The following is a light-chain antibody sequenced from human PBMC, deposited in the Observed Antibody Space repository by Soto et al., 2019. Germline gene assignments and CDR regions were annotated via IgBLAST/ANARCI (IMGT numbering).Light chain of an antibody. J-gene: IGLJ1*01. V-gene: IGLV2-14*01. Sequence: SALTQPASVSGSPGRSITISCTGTSSDVGGYDYVSWYQLHPGKAPKLMVFEVSNRPSGVSYRFSGSKSGNTASLTISGLQAEDEADYFCSSYSISTAYLFGTGTKV. CDR3: SSYSISTAYL. CDR2: EVS. CDR1: SSDVGGYDY.